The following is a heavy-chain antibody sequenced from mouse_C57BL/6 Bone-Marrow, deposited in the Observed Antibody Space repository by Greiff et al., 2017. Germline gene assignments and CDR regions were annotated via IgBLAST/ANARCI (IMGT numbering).Heavy chain of an antibody. V-gene: IGHV1-54*01. CDR1: GYAFTNYL. CDR2: INPGSGGT. J-gene: IGHJ3*01. Sequence: VQLQQSGAELVRPGTSVKVSCKASGYAFTNYLIEWVKQRPGQGLEWIGVINPGSGGTNYNEKFKGKATLTADKSSSTAYMQLSSLTSEDSAVYFCARRLRAWFGYWGQGTLVTVSA. CDR3: ARRLRAWFGY. D-gene: IGHD1-2*01.